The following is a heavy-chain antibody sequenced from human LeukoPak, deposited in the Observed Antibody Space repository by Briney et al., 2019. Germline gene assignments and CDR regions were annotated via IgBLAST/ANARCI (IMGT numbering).Heavy chain of an antibody. CDR2: TRSKAYGGTT. J-gene: IGHJ4*02. CDR1: GLTISSFD. CDR3: TRDEYGSGTPHFDY. D-gene: IGHD3-10*01. Sequence: GGSLRLSCAAAGLTISSFDMNWVRQAPGKGLEWVGFTRSKAYGGTTEYAASVKGRFTISRDDSKSIAYLQMNSLKIEDTAVYYCTRDEYGSGTPHFDYWGQGTLVTVST. V-gene: IGHV3-49*04.